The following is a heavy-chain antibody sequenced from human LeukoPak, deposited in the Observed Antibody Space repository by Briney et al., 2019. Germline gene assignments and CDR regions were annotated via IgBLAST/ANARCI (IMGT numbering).Heavy chain of an antibody. Sequence: PPETLSLTRAVYGGSFSGYYWSWIPQPPGKGLEWIGEINHSGSTNYNPSLKSRVTISVDTSKNQFSLKLSSVTAADTAVYYCARRGAYVKAAAGRRWFDPWGQGTLVTVSS. V-gene: IGHV4-34*01. CDR1: GGSFSGYY. CDR3: ARRGAYVKAAAGRRWFDP. J-gene: IGHJ5*02. D-gene: IGHD6-13*01. CDR2: INHSGST.